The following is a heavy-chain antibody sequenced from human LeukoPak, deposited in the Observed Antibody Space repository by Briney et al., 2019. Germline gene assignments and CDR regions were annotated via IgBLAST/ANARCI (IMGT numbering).Heavy chain of an antibody. D-gene: IGHD3-3*01. V-gene: IGHV4-59*01. CDR2: IYYSGST. Sequence: SETLSLTCTVSGGSISSYYWSWIRQPPGKGLEWIGYIYYSGSTNYNPSLKSRVTISVDTSKNQFSLKLSSVTAADTAVYYCATTTIFGVVRIWGQGTLVTVSS. CDR1: GGSISSYY. J-gene: IGHJ4*02. CDR3: ATTTIFGVVRI.